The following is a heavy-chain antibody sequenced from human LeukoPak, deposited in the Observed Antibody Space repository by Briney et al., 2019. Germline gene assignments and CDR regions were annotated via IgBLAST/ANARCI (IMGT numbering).Heavy chain of an antibody. CDR2: INSDGSST. V-gene: IGHV3-74*01. J-gene: IGHJ4*02. D-gene: IGHD2-15*01. CDR3: ARSCSAGTCYVDY. CDR1: GFTFSSYW. Sequence: GGSLRLSCAASGFTFSSYWIHWVRQAPGKGLVWVSRINSDGSSTSYADSVKGRFTISRDNANNALYLQMNSLRAEDTAVYYCARSCSAGTCYVDYWGQGTLVTVSS.